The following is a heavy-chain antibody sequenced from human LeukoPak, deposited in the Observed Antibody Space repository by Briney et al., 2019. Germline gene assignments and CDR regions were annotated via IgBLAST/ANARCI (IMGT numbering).Heavy chain of an antibody. CDR2: IIPIFGTA. CDR1: GCTFSSYA. CDR3: ARDGPDAFDI. V-gene: IGHV1-69*05. Sequence: ASVKVSCKAAGCTFSSYAISWVRQAPGQGLEWMGGIIPIFGTANYAQKFQGRVTATTDESTSTAYMELSSLRSEDTAVYYCARDGPDAFDIWGQGTMVTVSS. J-gene: IGHJ3*02.